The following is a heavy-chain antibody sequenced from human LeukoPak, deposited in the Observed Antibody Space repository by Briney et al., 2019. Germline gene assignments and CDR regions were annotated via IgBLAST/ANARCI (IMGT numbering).Heavy chain of an antibody. CDR2: IWYDGGSK. Sequence: PGRSLRLSCAASRFTFSYYGMHWVREASGKGLEWVANIWYDGGSKYYADSVKGRFTISRDNSKNTLNLQMNSLRAADTAVYFCVRDSSGDSSGRPSLDYWGQGTLVTVSS. CDR1: RFTFSYYG. D-gene: IGHD3-10*01. V-gene: IGHV3-33*01. J-gene: IGHJ4*02. CDR3: VRDSSGDSSGRPSLDY.